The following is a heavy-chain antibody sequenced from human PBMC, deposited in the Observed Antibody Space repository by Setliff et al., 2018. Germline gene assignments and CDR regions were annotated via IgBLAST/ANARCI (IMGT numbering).Heavy chain of an antibody. CDR2: IYGSGST. J-gene: IGHJ6*02. CDR3: ARLSWDGLRYYGLDV. Sequence: SETLSLTCAVYGGSFSNYYWSWIRQPPGKGLEWIGYIYGSGSTNYNPSLKSRVTISVDMSKNQLSLKLSSVTAADTAVYYCARLSWDGLRYYGLDVWGQGATVTVSS. D-gene: IGHD3-10*01. V-gene: IGHV4-59*01. CDR1: GGSFSNYY.